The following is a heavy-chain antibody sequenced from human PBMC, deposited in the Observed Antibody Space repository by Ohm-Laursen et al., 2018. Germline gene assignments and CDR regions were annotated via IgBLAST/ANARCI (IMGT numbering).Heavy chain of an antibody. CDR3: AKAAIAVAGEGYFDY. J-gene: IGHJ4*02. CDR1: GFTFSSYG. Sequence: SLRLSCAASGFTFSSYGMHWVRQAPGKGLEWVAVLWYDGTNKYYADSVKGRFTISRDNSKNTLYLQMNSLRAEDTALYYCAKAAIAVAGEGYFDYWGQGTLVTVSS. V-gene: IGHV3-33*06. CDR2: LWYDGTNK. D-gene: IGHD6-19*01.